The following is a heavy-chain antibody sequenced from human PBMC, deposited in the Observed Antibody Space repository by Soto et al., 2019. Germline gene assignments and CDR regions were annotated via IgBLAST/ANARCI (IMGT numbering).Heavy chain of an antibody. CDR3: ARGRGTTLDY. D-gene: IGHD1-7*01. CDR2: INSGGTTT. V-gene: IGHV3-74*01. J-gene: IGHJ4*02. Sequence: EVQLVESGGGLVQPGGSLRLSCAASGFTLSGNWMHWVRQAPGKGLVWVSRINSGGTTTTYADSVKGRFTISRDKTKKTPYLQMNNLGAEDTAAYYCARGRGTTLDYWGQGTLVTVSS. CDR1: GFTLSGNW.